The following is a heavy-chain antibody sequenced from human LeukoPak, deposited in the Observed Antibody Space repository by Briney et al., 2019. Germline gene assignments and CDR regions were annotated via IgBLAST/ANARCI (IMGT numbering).Heavy chain of an antibody. CDR2: IRPMNSDV. CDR3: ARHLRPSGLYGMDV. CDR1: GYNFNTYW. Sequence: GESLKISCKGSGYNFNTYWVAWVRQLPGKGLEWMGIIRPMNSDVRYSPSFQGQVAISADRSINTAYLQWSSLKASDTAMYYCARHLRPSGLYGMDVWGQGTTVTVSS. J-gene: IGHJ6*02. V-gene: IGHV5-51*01. D-gene: IGHD5-12*01.